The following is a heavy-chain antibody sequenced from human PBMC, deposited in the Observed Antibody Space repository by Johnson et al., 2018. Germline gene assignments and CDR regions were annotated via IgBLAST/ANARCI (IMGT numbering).Heavy chain of an antibody. V-gene: IGHV3-30*03. Sequence: QWVRQAPGKGLEWVAVISYDGSNKYYADSVKGRFTISRDNSKNTLYLQMNSLRAEDTAVYYCARDENVGYCSGGSCYSLYAFDIWGQGTMVTVSS. CDR3: ARDENVGYCSGGSCYSLYAFDI. D-gene: IGHD2-15*01. CDR2: ISYDGSNK. J-gene: IGHJ3*02.